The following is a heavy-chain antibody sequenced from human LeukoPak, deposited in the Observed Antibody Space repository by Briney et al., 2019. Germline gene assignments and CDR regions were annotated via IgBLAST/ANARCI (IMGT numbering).Heavy chain of an antibody. Sequence: SETLSLTCSVSGGSINSHYWSWIRQPPGKGLEWIGYIYYSGSTNYNPSLKSRVTISVDTSKNQFSLKLSSVTAADTAVYYCARRIGGKGFDPWGQGTLVTVSS. CDR1: GGSINSHY. V-gene: IGHV4-59*08. J-gene: IGHJ5*02. CDR2: IYYSGST. D-gene: IGHD4-23*01. CDR3: ARRIGGKGFDP.